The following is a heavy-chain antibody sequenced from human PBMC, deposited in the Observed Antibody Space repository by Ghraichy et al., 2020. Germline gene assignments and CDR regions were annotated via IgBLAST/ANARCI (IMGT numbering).Heavy chain of an antibody. CDR3: AHSSDSSSWYRGQQWLGYYYYYYGMDV. V-gene: IGHV2-5*02. Sequence: SGPTLVKPTQTLTLTCTFSGFSLSTSGVGVGWIRQPPGKALEWLALIYWDDDKRYSPSLKSRLTITKDTSKNQVVLTMTNMDPVDTATYYCAHSSDSSSWYRGQQWLGYYYYYYGMDVWGQGTTVTVSS. CDR2: IYWDDDK. D-gene: IGHD6-13*01. CDR1: GFSLSTSGVG. J-gene: IGHJ6*02.